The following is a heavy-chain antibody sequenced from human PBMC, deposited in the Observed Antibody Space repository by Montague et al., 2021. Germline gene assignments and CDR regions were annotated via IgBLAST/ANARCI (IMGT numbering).Heavy chain of an antibody. J-gene: IGHJ4*02. CDR3: AREWGALDS. CDR2: VYHTGST. Sequence: SETLSLTCAVSGDSINTPNWWTWVRQFPGKGLEGIREVYHTGSTNYKPSLKSRVTMSVDTSKNQFSLRLSSVTVADTAVYYCAREWGALDSWGQGTLVTVSS. V-gene: IGHV4-4*02. D-gene: IGHD3-16*01. CDR1: GDSINTPNW.